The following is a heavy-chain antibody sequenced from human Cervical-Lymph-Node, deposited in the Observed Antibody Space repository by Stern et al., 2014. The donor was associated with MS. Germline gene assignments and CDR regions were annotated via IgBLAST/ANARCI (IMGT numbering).Heavy chain of an antibody. D-gene: IGHD3-3*01. CDR3: ARARGYDFWSGYYTENWFDP. V-gene: IGHV1-18*01. CDR1: GYTFTSYG. Sequence: QVQLVQSGAEVKKPGASVKVSCKASGYTFTSYGISWVRQAPGQGLEWMGWISAYNGNTNYAQKLQGRVTMTTDTSASTAYMELRSLRSDDTAVYYCARARGYDFWSGYYTENWFDPWGQGTLVTVSS. J-gene: IGHJ5*02. CDR2: ISAYNGNT.